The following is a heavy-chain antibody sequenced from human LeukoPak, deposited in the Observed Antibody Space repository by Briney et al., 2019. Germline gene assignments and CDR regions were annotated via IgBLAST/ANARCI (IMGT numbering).Heavy chain of an antibody. CDR3: ARAIRPMGIITNFDQ. D-gene: IGHD3-10*01. V-gene: IGHV3-23*01. J-gene: IGHJ4*02. Sequence: PGESLRLSCLASGFTFSTYGMTWVRQAPGKGLEWVSSLSEGGDRTYYADSVKGRFIISRDNSKKTVYFQMNSLRPEDTAVYYCARAIRPMGIITNFDQWGQGTLITVSA. CDR1: GFTFSTYG. CDR2: LSEGGDRT.